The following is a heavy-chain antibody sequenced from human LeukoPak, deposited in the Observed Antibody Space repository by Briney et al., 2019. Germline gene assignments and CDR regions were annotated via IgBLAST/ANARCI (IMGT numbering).Heavy chain of an antibody. CDR2: ISRTSESI. J-gene: IGHJ5*02. CDR3: ARGATDTTRWFDP. Sequence: GGSLRLSCGASGFTFNTYSMSWVRQAPGKGLEWVAIISRTSESIFYADSLKGRFTISRDNAKNSLYLQMNGLRAEDTAAYYCARGATDTTRWFDPWGQGTLVIVSS. CDR1: GFTFNTYS. V-gene: IGHV3-21*01. D-gene: IGHD1-7*01.